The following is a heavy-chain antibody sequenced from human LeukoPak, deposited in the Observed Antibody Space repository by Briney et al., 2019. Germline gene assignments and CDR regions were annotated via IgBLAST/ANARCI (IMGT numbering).Heavy chain of an antibody. D-gene: IGHD1-7*01. CDR3: ARARWVGNYMSGTTPTLDY. V-gene: IGHV6-1*01. CDR1: GDSVSSNSAA. Sequence: SQTLSLTCAISGDSVSSNSAAWNWIRQSPSRGLEWLGRTYYRSKWYNDYAVSVKSRITINPDTSKNQFSLQLNSVTPEDTAVYYCARARWVGNYMSGTTPTLDYWGQGTLVTVSS. CDR2: TYYRSKWYN. J-gene: IGHJ4*02.